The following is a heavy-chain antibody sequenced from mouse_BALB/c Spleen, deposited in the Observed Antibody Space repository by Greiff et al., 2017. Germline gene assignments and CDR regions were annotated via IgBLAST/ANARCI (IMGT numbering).Heavy chain of an antibody. CDR2: IWAGGST. CDR3: AREHTSIVDY. J-gene: IGHJ4*01. V-gene: IGHV2-9*02. Sequence: VQLQESGPGLVAPSQSLSITCTVSGFSLTSYGVHWVRQPPGKGLEWLGVIWAGGSTNYYSALMSRLSISKDNSKSQVFLKMSSLQTDDTAMYYCAREHTSIVDYWGQGTSVTVSS. D-gene: IGHD5-1-1*01. CDR1: GFSLTSYG.